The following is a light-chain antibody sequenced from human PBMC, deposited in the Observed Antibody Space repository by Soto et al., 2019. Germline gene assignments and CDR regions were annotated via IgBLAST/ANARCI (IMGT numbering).Light chain of an antibody. Sequence: DIEMTQSPSTLSASVVDRVTITCRASQSITTYLTWYQQKPVKAPKLLIYDASSLRSGVPSRFSGSGSGTEFTLTISSLQPDDFATYYCQHYNSYPITFGQGTRLEIK. CDR1: QSITTY. V-gene: IGKV1-5*01. J-gene: IGKJ5*01. CDR3: QHYNSYPIT. CDR2: DAS.